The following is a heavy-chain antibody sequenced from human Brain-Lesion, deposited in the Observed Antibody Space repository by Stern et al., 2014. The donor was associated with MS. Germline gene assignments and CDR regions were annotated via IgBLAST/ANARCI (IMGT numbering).Heavy chain of an antibody. Sequence: VQLLESGPGLVKPSETLSLTCTVAGGSVSSTSYAWAWIRQPPGKGLEWIGTLYYSGNTYYSPSLKSRLTISLATSQKPFSPHLRSVAAADTAVYYCAGEEDIRYCSGGSCTGNWFDPWGQGTLVTVSS. CDR2: LYYSGNT. CDR3: AGEEDIRYCSGGSCTGNWFDP. V-gene: IGHV4-39*02. D-gene: IGHD2-15*01. CDR1: GGSVSSTSYA. J-gene: IGHJ5*02.